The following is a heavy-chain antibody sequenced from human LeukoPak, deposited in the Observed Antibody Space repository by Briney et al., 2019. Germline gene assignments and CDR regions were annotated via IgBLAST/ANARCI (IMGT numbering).Heavy chain of an antibody. CDR2: ISYDGSNK. J-gene: IGHJ4*02. D-gene: IGHD5-12*01. CDR3: ARSGSPDY. V-gene: IGHV3-30-3*01. CDR1: GFTFSSYA. Sequence: PGGSLRLSCAASGFTFSSYAMHWVRKAPGKGLEWVAVISYDGSNKYYADSVKGRFTISRDNSKNTLYLQMNSLRAEDTAVYYCARSGSPDYWGRGTLVTVSS.